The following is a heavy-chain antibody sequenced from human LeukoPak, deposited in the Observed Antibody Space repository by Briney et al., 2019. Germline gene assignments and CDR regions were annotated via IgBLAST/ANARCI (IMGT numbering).Heavy chain of an antibody. CDR1: GFIFSSYW. J-gene: IGHJ3*02. CDR2: IKQDGSEK. D-gene: IGHD3-22*01. Sequence: PGGSLRLSCAASGFIFSSYWMSWVRQAPGKGLEWVANIKQDGSEKYYVDSVKGRFTISRDNAKNSLYLQMNSLRAEDTAVYYCAREGGYYDSSSAFDIWGQGTIVTVSS. V-gene: IGHV3-7*01. CDR3: AREGGYYDSSSAFDI.